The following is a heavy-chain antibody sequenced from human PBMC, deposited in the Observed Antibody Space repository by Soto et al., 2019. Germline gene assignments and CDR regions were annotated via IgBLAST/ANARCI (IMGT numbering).Heavy chain of an antibody. CDR1: GSTFNTYA. CDR3: ARGGYSSSWRFDY. V-gene: IGHV1-69*06. D-gene: IGHD6-13*01. J-gene: IGHJ4*02. Sequence: QVPLVQSGAELKKPGSSVKVSCKTSGSTFNTYAISWVRQAPGQGLEWMGGIVPIISTTYYAQKFKGRVTVTADKSTTTAYMELSSLTADDTAVYYCARGGYSSSWRFDYWGQGTLVTVSS. CDR2: IVPIISTT.